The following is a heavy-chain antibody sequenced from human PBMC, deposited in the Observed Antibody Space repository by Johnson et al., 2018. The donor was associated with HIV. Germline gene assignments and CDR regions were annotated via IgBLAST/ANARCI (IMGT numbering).Heavy chain of an antibody. CDR3: ARVSMLFIAADAFDI. Sequence: QVQLVESGGGLVKPGGSLRLSCAASGFTFSDYYMSWIRQAPGKGLEWVSYISSGGSSIYSADSVKGRFPISRDNANKSMYLQMNSLRAEDTAVYYCARVSMLFIAADAFDIWGQGTMVTVSS. J-gene: IGHJ3*02. D-gene: IGHD2-21*01. V-gene: IGHV3-11*04. CDR1: GFTFSDYY. CDR2: ISSGGSSI.